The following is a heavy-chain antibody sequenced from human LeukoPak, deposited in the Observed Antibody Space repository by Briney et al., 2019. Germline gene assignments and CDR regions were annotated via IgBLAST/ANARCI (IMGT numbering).Heavy chain of an antibody. J-gene: IGHJ4*02. D-gene: IGHD5-18*01. CDR1: QYTFTNYW. V-gene: IGHV5-51*01. CDR2: IYPGDSDT. CDR3: ARRHKRGAYSYGVDY. Sequence: GESLKISCKGSQYTFTNYWIAWLRQMPGKGLEWMGIIYPGDSDTRYNPSFQGQVTISADKSISTAYLQWNSLKASDTAMYYCARRHKRGAYSYGVDYWGQGTLVTVSS.